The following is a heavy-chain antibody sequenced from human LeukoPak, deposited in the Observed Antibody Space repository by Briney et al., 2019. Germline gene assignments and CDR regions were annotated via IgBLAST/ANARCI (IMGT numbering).Heavy chain of an antibody. Sequence: GGSLRLSCAASGFTFTSYALSWVRQAPGKGLGWVSVISGSGGTTHYTDSVKGRFTISRDNSKNTVYLQMNSLRAEDTAVYYCARDYHDTSGSYGVDYWGQGTLVTVSS. CDR2: ISGSGGTT. D-gene: IGHD3-22*01. CDR1: GFTFTSYA. J-gene: IGHJ4*02. CDR3: ARDYHDTSGSYGVDY. V-gene: IGHV3-23*01.